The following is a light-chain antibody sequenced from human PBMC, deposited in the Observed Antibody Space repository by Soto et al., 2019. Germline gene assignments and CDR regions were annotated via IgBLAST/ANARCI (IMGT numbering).Light chain of an antibody. J-gene: IGKJ1*01. CDR3: QQYDHWPPAT. Sequence: EIVLTQSPGTLCLSPGERATLSCRTSQSVRSSHLAWYQQKPGQAPRLLIYGASSRATGIPDRFSGTGSGTEFTLTISSLQSEDFALYYCQQYDHWPPATFGQGTKVDIK. CDR1: QSVRSSH. CDR2: GAS. V-gene: IGKV3-20*01.